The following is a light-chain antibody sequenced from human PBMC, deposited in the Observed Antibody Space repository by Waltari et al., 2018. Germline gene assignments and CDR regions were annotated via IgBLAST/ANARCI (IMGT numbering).Light chain of an antibody. V-gene: IGLV1-40*01. CDR2: GSS. Sequence: QSVLTQPPSVSGAPGQRVTISCTGSRSNIGAGYDVHWYQQLPGKAPKLLIYGSSDRPSGVPERFSGSKAGTSASLAITGLQAEDEADYYCQSYDSSLSGPWVFGGGTKLTVL. CDR1: RSNIGAGYD. CDR3: QSYDSSLSGPWV. J-gene: IGLJ3*02.